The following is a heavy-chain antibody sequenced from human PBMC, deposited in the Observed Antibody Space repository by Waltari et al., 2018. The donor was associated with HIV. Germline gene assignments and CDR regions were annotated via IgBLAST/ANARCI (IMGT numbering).Heavy chain of an antibody. CDR2: MSYDGMTR. Sequence: QVQLVESGGGVVQPGEVLRPSCAASGPQFGRDGMHWVRQAPGPGLVGLSAMSYDGMTRYCVYSVRGGLTSARDNSMKSLYLQMNTLRPEDSACYFCAGDSSQVHWFGECLARWGQGTLVIVSS. V-gene: IGHV3-30*03. CDR3: AGDSSQVHWFGECLAR. CDR1: GPQFGRDG. J-gene: IGHJ1*01. D-gene: IGHD3-10*01.